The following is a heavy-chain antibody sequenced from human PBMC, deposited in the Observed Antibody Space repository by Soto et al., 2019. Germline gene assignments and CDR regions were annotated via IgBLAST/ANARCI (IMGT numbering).Heavy chain of an antibody. CDR3: ARRGLILMPI. D-gene: IGHD2-8*01. J-gene: IGHJ3*02. V-gene: IGHV4-39*02. CDR1: GGSISNSDAY. Sequence: SETLSLTCTVSGGSISNSDAYRVWIRQPPGKGLEWVGSIYYGGTTYYNPSLKSRVTVSVDTSKNLFSLHLNSVTAADTAIYYCARRGLILMPIWGHGTLVTNSS. CDR2: IYYGGTT.